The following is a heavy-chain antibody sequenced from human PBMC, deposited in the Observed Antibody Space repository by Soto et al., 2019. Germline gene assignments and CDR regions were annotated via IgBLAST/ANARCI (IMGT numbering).Heavy chain of an antibody. CDR1: GFTFSSYG. J-gene: IGHJ4*02. CDR3: AKDPYYSSGYYYFGY. V-gene: IGHV3-30*18. D-gene: IGHD3-22*01. CDR2: ISYDGSNK. Sequence: GGSLRLSCAASGFTFSSYGMHWVRQAPGKGLEWVAVISYDGSNKYYADSVKGRFTISRDNSKNTLYLQMNSLRAEDTAVYYCAKDPYYSSGYYYFGYWGQGTLVTVSS.